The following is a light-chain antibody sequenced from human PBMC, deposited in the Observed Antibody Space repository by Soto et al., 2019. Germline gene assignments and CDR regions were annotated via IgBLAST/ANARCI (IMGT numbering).Light chain of an antibody. CDR3: AAWDDSLNGYA. CDR1: RSNIGSNT. CDR2: SNT. Sequence: QSVLTQPPSASGTPGQRVTISCSGSRSNIGSNTVSWYQQLPGTAPKLLIYSNTQRPSGVPDRLSGSKSGTSASLAISGLQSEDEADYYCAAWDDSLNGYAFGGGTKVTV. V-gene: IGLV1-44*01. J-gene: IGLJ1*01.